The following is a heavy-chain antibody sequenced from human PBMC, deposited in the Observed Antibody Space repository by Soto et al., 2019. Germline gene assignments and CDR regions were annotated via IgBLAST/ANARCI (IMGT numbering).Heavy chain of an antibody. J-gene: IGHJ5*01. Sequence: PGGSLRLSCAASGFTFSSYAMNWVRQAPGKGLEWVSCITFGGGSTYYADSVKGRFTISRDNSKNTLYLQMNSLRAEDTAVYYCAKGFSGAVAGNYNWFDPWGQGTTVTVSS. CDR2: ITFGGGST. CDR3: AKGFSGAVAGNYNWFDP. D-gene: IGHD6-19*01. V-gene: IGHV3-23*01. CDR1: GFTFSSYA.